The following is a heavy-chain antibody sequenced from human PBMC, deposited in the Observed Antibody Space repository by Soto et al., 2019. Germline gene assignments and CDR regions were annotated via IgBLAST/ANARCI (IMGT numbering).Heavy chain of an antibody. CDR1: GFTFSSYW. CDR2: IKQDGSEK. V-gene: IGHV3-7*01. CDR3: ATPIKPWNPIDY. J-gene: IGHJ4*02. Sequence: GGSLRLSCAASGFTFSSYWMSWVRQAPGKGLEWVANIKQDGSEKYYVDSVKGRFTISRDNAKNSLYLQMNSLRAEDTDVYDSATPIKPWNPIDYWGQGTLVTVSS. D-gene: IGHD1-1*01.